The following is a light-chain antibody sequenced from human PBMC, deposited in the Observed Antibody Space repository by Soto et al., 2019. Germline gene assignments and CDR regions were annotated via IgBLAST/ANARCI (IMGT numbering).Light chain of an antibody. V-gene: IGKV1-39*01. CDR2: AAS. J-gene: IGKJ1*01. Sequence: DIQMTQSPSSLSASVGDRVTITCRASQSISTSLNWYQQKTGKAPKLLIYAASSLQSGVPSRFSGSGYGTASTLTISSLQPEDFVTYYCQQSYSAWAFGQGNKVDIK. CDR3: QQSYSAWA. CDR1: QSISTS.